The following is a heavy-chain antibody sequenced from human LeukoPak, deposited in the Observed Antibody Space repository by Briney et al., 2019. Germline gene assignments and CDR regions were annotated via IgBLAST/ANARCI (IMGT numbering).Heavy chain of an antibody. Sequence: SGGSLRLSCAASGFTFSTYSMNWVRQAPGKGLEWVSSISSSSSYIYYADSVKGRFTISRDNSKNTLYLQMNSLRAEDTAVYYCAKSGLLGYYYYYYMDVWGKGTTVTVSS. J-gene: IGHJ6*03. CDR1: GFTFSTYS. CDR3: AKSGLLGYYYYYYMDV. V-gene: IGHV3-21*04. D-gene: IGHD1-26*01. CDR2: ISSSSSYI.